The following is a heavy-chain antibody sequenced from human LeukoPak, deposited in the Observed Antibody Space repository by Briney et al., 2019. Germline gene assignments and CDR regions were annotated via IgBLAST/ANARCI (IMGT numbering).Heavy chain of an antibody. CDR2: INPSGGTT. Sequence: PSVKVSCKTYGYTFTSFYMHWVRQAPGQGSEWMGVINPSGGTTNYAQKLQARDHMTRDTSTSTVYMELSSLRSEDTAVCYCARGGDTAMEDFDYWGQRTLDTVSS. J-gene: IGHJ4*02. CDR3: ARGGDTAMEDFDY. V-gene: IGHV1-46*01. CDR1: GYTFTSFY. D-gene: IGHD5-18*01.